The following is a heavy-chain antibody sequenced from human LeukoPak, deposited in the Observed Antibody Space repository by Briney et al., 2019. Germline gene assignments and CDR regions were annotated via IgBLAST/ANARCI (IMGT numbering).Heavy chain of an antibody. CDR2: ISSSSSYI. CDR3: ARLGFDP. Sequence: PGGSLRLSCVASGFTVSSNYMSRVRQAPGKGLEWVSSISSSSSYIYYADSVKGRFTISRDNAKNSLYLQMNSLRAEDTAVYYCARLGFDPWGQGTLVTVSS. J-gene: IGHJ5*02. V-gene: IGHV3-21*01. CDR1: GFTVSSNY.